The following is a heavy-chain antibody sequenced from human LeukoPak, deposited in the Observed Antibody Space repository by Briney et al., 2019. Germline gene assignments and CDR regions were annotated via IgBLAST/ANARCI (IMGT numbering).Heavy chain of an antibody. V-gene: IGHV3-23*01. D-gene: IGHD6-25*01. CDR2: ISGSGDTT. Sequence: PGGSLRLSCAASGFTFSSYDMTWVTWVRQAPGKGLEWVSGISGSGDTTYYADSVKGRFTISRDNSKNTLFLQLSSLRAEDTAVYYCAKGRRGYSIYYFEYWGQGTLVTVSS. CDR3: AKGRRGYSIYYFEY. CDR1: GFTFSSYD. J-gene: IGHJ4*02.